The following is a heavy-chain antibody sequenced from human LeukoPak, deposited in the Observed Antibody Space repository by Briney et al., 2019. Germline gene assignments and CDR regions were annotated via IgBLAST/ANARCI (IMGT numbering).Heavy chain of an antibody. Sequence: GGSLRLSCAASGFTVSSNYMSWVRQAPGKGLEWVSVIYSGGSTYYADSVKGRFTISRDNSKNTLYLQMNSLRAEDTAVYYCARVSQPRYSSGWYPWGYYYYGMDVWGQGTTVTVSS. CDR3: ARVSQPRYSSGWYPWGYYYYGMDV. D-gene: IGHD6-19*01. V-gene: IGHV3-53*01. CDR1: GFTVSSNY. CDR2: IYSGGST. J-gene: IGHJ6*02.